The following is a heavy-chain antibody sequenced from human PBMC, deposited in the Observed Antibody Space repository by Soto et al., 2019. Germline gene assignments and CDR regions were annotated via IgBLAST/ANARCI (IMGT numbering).Heavy chain of an antibody. CDR1: GLAFSNSR. V-gene: IGHV1-18*01. CDR2: IRVYNGDR. Sequence: QVQLVQSGGEVKKPGASVKVSCKASGLAFSNSRISWVRQAPGQGPEWMGWIRVYNGDRNYSGKFHGRLFMTTDTSTSTAYMELGSLRAGDTGVYFCASADYADEDYWGQGTLVTVSS. J-gene: IGHJ4*02. D-gene: IGHD4-17*01. CDR3: ASADYADEDY.